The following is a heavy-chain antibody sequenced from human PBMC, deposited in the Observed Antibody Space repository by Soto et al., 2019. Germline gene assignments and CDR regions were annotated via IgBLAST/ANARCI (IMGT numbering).Heavy chain of an antibody. V-gene: IGHV3-21*01. CDR2: ITTSSTSI. J-gene: IGHJ3*01. Sequence: EVQLVESGGGLVKPGGSLRLSCAASGFTFSSYSMNWVRQAPGKGLEWVSTITTSSTSIYYADSVKGRYTISRDNAKNSLYLQMKSLRLLDRSVYYCARLKWLPSHLCGQGTMVTVSS. CDR3: ARLKWLPSHL. CDR1: GFTFSSYS. D-gene: IGHD6-19*01.